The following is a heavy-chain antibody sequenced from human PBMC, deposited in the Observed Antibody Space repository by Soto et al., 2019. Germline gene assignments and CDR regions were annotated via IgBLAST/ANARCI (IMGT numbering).Heavy chain of an antibody. CDR2: ITPMFATA. J-gene: IGHJ4*02. CDR1: GYTFTTYD. D-gene: IGHD5-18*01. CDR3: GVDTTGLLDY. Sequence: SVKVSCKASGYTFTTYDINWVRLAPGHGLEWLGAITPMFATANYAQKFQGRVTISADESTRTVYMEMNSLRAEDTAVYYCGVDTTGLLDYWGQGTLVTVSS. V-gene: IGHV1-69*13.